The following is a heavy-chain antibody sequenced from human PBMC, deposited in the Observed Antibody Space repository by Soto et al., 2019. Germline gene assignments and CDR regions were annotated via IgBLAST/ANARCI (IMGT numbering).Heavy chain of an antibody. J-gene: IGHJ5*02. CDR3: VKGNWAYSYNNWFDP. V-gene: IGHV3-64D*06. CDR1: GFTFRSYA. CDR2: LSGDGRST. D-gene: IGHD5-18*01. Sequence: QLGGPLRLSCSASGFTFRSYAIHWVRQAPGKGLEYVSALSGDGRSTYYADSVKGRFTVFRDNSKNTLFLQMSSLRVEDTAVYYCVKGNWAYSYNNWFDPWGQGTLVTVSS.